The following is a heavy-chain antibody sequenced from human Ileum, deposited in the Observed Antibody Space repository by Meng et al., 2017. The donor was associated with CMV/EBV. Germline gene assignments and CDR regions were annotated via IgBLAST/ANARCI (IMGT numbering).Heavy chain of an antibody. V-gene: IGHV4-61*01. CDR2: IDHTGGT. D-gene: IGHD6-19*01. J-gene: IGHJ4*02. Sequence: SETLSLTCDVSGDSVTTGRSFWSWIRQAPGKGLEWLGNIDHTGGTNYNPSLNSRLTISVDTSKNQLSLRLTSVSAADTAVYYCARDSSTYNSGWSDYWGQGRMVTVSS. CDR3: ARDSSTYNSGWSDY. CDR1: GDSVTTGRSF.